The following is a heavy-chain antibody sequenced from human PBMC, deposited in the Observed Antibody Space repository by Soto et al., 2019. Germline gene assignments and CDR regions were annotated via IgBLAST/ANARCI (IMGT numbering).Heavy chain of an antibody. CDR2: IYYSGST. D-gene: IGHD6-13*01. CDR3: ARVPFSIAAAYFDH. V-gene: IGHV4-59*08. J-gene: IGHJ4*02. Sequence: SETLSLTCTVSGGSISSYYWSWIRQPPGKGLEWIGYIYYSGSTNYNPSLKSRVTISVDTSKNQFSLKLSSVTAADTAVYYCARVPFSIAAAYFDHWGQGTLVTVSS. CDR1: GGSISSYY.